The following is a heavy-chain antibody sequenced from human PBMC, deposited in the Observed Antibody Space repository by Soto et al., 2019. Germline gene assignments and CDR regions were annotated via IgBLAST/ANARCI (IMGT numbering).Heavy chain of an antibody. CDR3: AKDFLGSYYYGSGSYPDY. D-gene: IGHD3-10*01. CDR1: GFTFSSYA. V-gene: IGHV3-23*01. Sequence: PGGSLRLSCAASGFTFSSYAMSWVRQAPGKGLEWVSAISGSRGSTYYADSVKGRFTISRDNSKNTLYLQMNSLRAEDTAVYYCAKDFLGSYYYGSGSYPDYWGQGTLVTVSS. J-gene: IGHJ4*02. CDR2: ISGSRGST.